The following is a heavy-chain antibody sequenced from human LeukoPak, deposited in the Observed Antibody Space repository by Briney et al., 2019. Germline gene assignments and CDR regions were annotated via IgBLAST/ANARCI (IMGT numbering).Heavy chain of an antibody. CDR1: GYSFTDYY. V-gene: IGHV1-2*02. J-gene: IGHJ4*02. Sequence: ASVKVSCKASGYSFTDYYIHWVRQAPGQGPEWMGWINPYSGGTNYAEKFQGRVTMTRDTSITSAYMELSSLKSDDTAMYYCATLRRSGWYIGDWGQGTLVTVSS. CDR2: INPYSGGT. D-gene: IGHD6-19*01. CDR3: ATLRRSGWYIGD.